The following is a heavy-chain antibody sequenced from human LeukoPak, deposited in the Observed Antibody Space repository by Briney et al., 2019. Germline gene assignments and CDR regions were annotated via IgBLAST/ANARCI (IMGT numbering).Heavy chain of an antibody. J-gene: IGHJ6*02. CDR3: AKSAGYSSGWYGYYYYGMDV. D-gene: IGHD6-19*01. Sequence: GRSLRLSCAASGFTFSSYAMSWVRQAPGKGLEWVSAISGSGGSTYYADSVKGRFTISRDNSKNTLYLQMNSLRAEDTAVYYCAKSAGYSSGWYGYYYYGMDVWGQGTTVTVSS. CDR1: GFTFSSYA. V-gene: IGHV3-23*01. CDR2: ISGSGGST.